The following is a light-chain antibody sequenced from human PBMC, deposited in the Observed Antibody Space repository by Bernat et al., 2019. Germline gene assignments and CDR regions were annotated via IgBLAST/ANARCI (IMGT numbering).Light chain of an antibody. J-gene: IGLJ2*01. V-gene: IGLV2-8*01. CDR1: SNDVGGYNY. CDR2: EVT. Sequence: QSALTQPASVSGSPGQSVTISCTGTSNDVGGYNYVSWLQQHPGKAPKLIIYEVTKRPSGVPDRFSGSKSGNTASLTVSGLQAEDEADYYCSSYAGSNNLIFGGGTKLTVL. CDR3: SSYAGSNNLI.